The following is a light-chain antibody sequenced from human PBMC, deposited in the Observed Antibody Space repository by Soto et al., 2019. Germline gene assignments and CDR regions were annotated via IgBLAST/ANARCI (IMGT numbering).Light chain of an antibody. CDR1: QSVLNSFNNKNF. Sequence: DIVFTQSPYSLAVSLGERATINCKSSQSVLNSFNNKNFLAWYQQRPGQPPKLLIYWESTRESGLPDRFSGSGSGKDLTITITNLHAEDVEVYYCKKYYTSHPEFGQGTKV. V-gene: IGKV4-1*01. CDR2: WES. J-gene: IGKJ1*01. CDR3: KKYYTSHPE.